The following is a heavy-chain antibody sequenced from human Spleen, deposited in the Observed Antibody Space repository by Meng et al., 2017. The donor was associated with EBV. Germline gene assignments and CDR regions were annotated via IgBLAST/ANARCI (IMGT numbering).Heavy chain of an antibody. D-gene: IGHD3-10*02. J-gene: IGHJ4*02. V-gene: IGHV4-4*02. CDR2: ISHGGST. CDR1: RGSISSHNK. CDR3: ASRVPPYYYDY. Sequence: QAHLQESGPGLVKPSGTLSLTCGVSRGSISSHNKWNWVRQSPERGLEWIGEISHGGSTNYNPSLRSRVTMSVDKSKNQFSLNLTSVTAADTAVYYCASRVPPYYYDYWGRGTLVTVSS.